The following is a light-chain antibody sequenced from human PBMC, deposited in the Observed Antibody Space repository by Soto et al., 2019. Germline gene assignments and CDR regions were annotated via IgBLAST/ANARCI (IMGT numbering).Light chain of an antibody. Sequence: EIVLTQSPATLSLSPGEKATLSSRTGQRLTDYLFWYQQKPGQAPRLLIYDASIRATGVPARFSGSGSGTDFSLTISSLEPEDFAVYYCQQRSKWPGTFGQGTKVEIK. V-gene: IGKV3-11*01. CDR3: QQRSKWPGT. CDR1: QRLTDY. CDR2: DAS. J-gene: IGKJ2*01.